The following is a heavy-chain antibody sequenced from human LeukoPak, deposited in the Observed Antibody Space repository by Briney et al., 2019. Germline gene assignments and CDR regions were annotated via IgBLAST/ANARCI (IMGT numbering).Heavy chain of an antibody. D-gene: IGHD2-2*01. CDR3: ARASYRLLNTGKNWFDP. V-gene: IGHV3-33*01. CDR2: IWYDGSNK. J-gene: IGHJ5*02. Sequence: PGRSLRLSCAASGFTFSSYGMHWVRQAPGKGLEWVAVIWYDGSNKYYADSVKGRFTISRDNSKNTLYLQMNSLRAEDTAVYYCARASYRLLNTGKNWFDPWGQGTLVTVSS. CDR1: GFTFSSYG.